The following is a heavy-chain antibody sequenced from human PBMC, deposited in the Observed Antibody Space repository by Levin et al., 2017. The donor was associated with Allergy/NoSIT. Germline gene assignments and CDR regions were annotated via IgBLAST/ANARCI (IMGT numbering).Heavy chain of an antibody. J-gene: IGHJ4*02. V-gene: IGHV3-21*01. CDR3: ARDTLEKDLAELIDY. Sequence: GGSLRLSCAASGFTFSSYSMNWVRQAPGKGLEWVSSISSSSSYIYYADSVKGRFTISRDNAKNSLYLQMNSLRAEDTAVYYCARDTLEKDLAELIDYWGQGTLVTVSS. CDR2: ISSSSSYI. CDR1: GFTFSSYS. D-gene: IGHD1-7*01.